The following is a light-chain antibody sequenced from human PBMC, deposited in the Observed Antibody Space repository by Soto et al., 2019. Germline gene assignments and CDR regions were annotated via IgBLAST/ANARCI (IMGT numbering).Light chain of an antibody. CDR1: QGISSY. Sequence: DIQLTQSPSFLSASVGDRVTITCRASQGISSYLAWYQQRPGKAPKLLIYGASTLQSGVPSRFSGSGSGTEFTLTISSLQPEDFTTYYCQQFNSDPLTFGGGTKVEIK. V-gene: IGKV1-9*01. CDR3: QQFNSDPLT. J-gene: IGKJ4*01. CDR2: GAS.